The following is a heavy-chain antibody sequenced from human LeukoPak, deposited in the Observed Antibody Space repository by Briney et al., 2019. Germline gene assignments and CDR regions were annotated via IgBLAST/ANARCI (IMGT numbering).Heavy chain of an antibody. Sequence: PGGSLRLSCAASGFTFNNYAMTWVRQAPGKGLEWVSAISGTGAVPYYADSVKGRFTISRDNSKNTLYLQMNSLRADDTGLYYCAKGHYFDSNGYVYYFDYWGQGTLVTVSS. D-gene: IGHD3-22*01. CDR1: GFTFNNYA. J-gene: IGHJ4*02. V-gene: IGHV3-23*01. CDR2: ISGTGAVP. CDR3: AKGHYFDSNGYVYYFDY.